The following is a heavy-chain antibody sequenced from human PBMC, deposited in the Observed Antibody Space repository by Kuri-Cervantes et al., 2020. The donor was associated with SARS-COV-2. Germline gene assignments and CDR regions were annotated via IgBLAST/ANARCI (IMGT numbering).Heavy chain of an antibody. CDR2: ISGYNGNT. Sequence: ASVKVSCKASGYTFTNYGITWVRQAPGQGLEWMGWISGYNGNTKFAQKLQGRVTMTTDTSTNTAYLEVRSLRSDDTAVYYCARDQLSFTIFGVVITYFDYWGQGTLVTVSS. CDR3: ARDQLSFTIFGVVITYFDY. V-gene: IGHV1-18*01. J-gene: IGHJ4*02. CDR1: GYTFTNYG. D-gene: IGHD3-3*01.